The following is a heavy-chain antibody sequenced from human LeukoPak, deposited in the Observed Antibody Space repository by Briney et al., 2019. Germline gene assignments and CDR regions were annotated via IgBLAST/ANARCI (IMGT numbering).Heavy chain of an antibody. CDR1: GYTVSDYF. Sequence: ASVKVPCEASGYTVSDYFIHWVRQAPAQGLEWMGRINPNSGVTEYAHNFQGRVTMTRDTSISVSYMELNRLTSDDTAVYYCARDLSSTSNWELDYWGQGTLVTVSS. CDR3: ARDLSSTSNWELDY. D-gene: IGHD7-27*01. J-gene: IGHJ4*02. CDR2: INPNSGVT. V-gene: IGHV1-2*06.